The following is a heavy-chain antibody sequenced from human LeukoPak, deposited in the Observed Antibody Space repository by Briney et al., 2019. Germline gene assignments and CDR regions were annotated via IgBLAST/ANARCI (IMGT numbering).Heavy chain of an antibody. CDR1: GFNFYIYA. CDR2: ISSSSSTI. CDR3: ARDLGYCSSTSCYAYFDY. J-gene: IGHJ4*02. Sequence: GGSLRLSCAASGFNFYIYAMTRVRQAPGKGLEWVSYISSSSSTIYYADSVKGRFTISRDNAKNSLYLQMNSLRAEDTAVYYCARDLGYCSSTSCYAYFDYWGQGTLVTVSS. V-gene: IGHV3-48*01. D-gene: IGHD2-2*01.